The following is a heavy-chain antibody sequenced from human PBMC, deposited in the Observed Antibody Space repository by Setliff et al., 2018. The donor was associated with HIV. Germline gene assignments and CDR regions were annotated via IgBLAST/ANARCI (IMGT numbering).Heavy chain of an antibody. V-gene: IGHV1-18*01. D-gene: IGHD4-4*01. CDR2: ISAYNGNT. CDR1: GYTFTIYD. CDR3: AREGYSVDAFDI. J-gene: IGHJ3*02. Sequence: ASVKVSCKASGYTFTIYDITWVRQAPGQGLEWMGWISAYNGNTNNAQKLQGRVTMTTDTSTSTAYMELRSLRSDDTAVYYCAREGYSVDAFDIWGQGTMVTVSS.